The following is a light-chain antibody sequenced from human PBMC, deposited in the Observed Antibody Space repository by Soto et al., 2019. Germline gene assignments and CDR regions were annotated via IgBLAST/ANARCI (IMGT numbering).Light chain of an antibody. CDR1: QSVSNH. V-gene: IGKV3-15*01. J-gene: IGKJ2*01. CDR2: DAS. Sequence: EIVMTQSPATLSVSPGERATLSCRAGQSVSNHLAWYQQKPGQAPRLLIYDASTRATGISARFIGSGSGTEFSLPLSSLQSEDSAVYYCQQYNNWPPYTFGQGTKLEIK. CDR3: QQYNNWPPYT.